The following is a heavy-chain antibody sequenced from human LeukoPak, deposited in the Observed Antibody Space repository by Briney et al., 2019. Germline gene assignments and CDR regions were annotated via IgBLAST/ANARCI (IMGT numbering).Heavy chain of an antibody. Sequence: GGSLRLSCAASGFTFSSSDMHWVRQATGKGLEWVSAIGTAGDTYYPGSVKGRFTISRENAKNSLYLQMNSLRAEDTAVYYCARDFRAVAESYYYYYMDVWGKGTTVTVSS. V-gene: IGHV3-13*01. CDR2: IGTAGDT. CDR1: GFTFSSSD. J-gene: IGHJ6*03. CDR3: ARDFRAVAESYYYYYMDV. D-gene: IGHD6-19*01.